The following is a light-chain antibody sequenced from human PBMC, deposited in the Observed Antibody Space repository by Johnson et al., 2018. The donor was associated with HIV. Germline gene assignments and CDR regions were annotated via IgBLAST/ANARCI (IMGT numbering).Light chain of an antibody. CDR3: GAWESSLSMYV. CDR2: DNN. J-gene: IGLJ1*01. V-gene: IGLV1-51*02. Sequence: QSVLTQSPSVYAAPGQKVTISCSGNSSNIGNNYVSWFQQLPETAPKLLIYDNNNRPSGIPDPFSRPKSGPSATLAITGLQTGDEADYYCGAWESSLSMYVFGSGTKVTVL. CDR1: SSNIGNNY.